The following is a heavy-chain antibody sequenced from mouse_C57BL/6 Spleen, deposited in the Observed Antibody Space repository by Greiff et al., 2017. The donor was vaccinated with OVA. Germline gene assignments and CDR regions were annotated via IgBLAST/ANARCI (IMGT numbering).Heavy chain of an antibody. V-gene: IGHV1-7*01. CDR3: AKEGVYYSNYWYFDV. CDR1: GYTFTSYW. J-gene: IGHJ1*03. Sequence: VKLMESGAELAKLGASVKLSCKASGYTFTSYWVHWVKQRPGQGLEWIGYINPSSGYTKYNQKFKDKATLTADKSSSTAYMQLSSLTYEDSAVYYCAKEGVYYSNYWYFDVWGTGTTVTVSS. CDR2: INPSSGYT. D-gene: IGHD2-5*01.